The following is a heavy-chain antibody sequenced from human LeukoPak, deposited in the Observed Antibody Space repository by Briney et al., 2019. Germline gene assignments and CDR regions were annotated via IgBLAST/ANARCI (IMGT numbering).Heavy chain of an antibody. Sequence: PSETLSLTCTVSGVSTNSGGYYWNWIRQHPGKGLEWIGYIYYSGSTYYNPSLKSRITISLDTSKNQFSLYLTSVTAADTAVYYCATTSKWELMYDYWGQGTLVTVSS. CDR1: GVSTNSGGYY. CDR3: ATTSKWELMYDY. D-gene: IGHD1-26*01. CDR2: IYYSGST. V-gene: IGHV4-31*03. J-gene: IGHJ4*02.